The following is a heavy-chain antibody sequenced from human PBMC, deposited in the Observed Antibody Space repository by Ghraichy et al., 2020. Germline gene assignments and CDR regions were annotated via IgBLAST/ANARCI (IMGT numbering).Heavy chain of an antibody. J-gene: IGHJ5*02. CDR1: GGSMSNYY. Sequence: SETLSLTCTVSGGSMSNYYWSWIRQPPGKGLEWIAYVYHSGTTSFNPSLKSRVTISIDTSTNQVSLKVASVTAADTAVYYCARICGGACSGFDHWGHGTLVTVSS. CDR3: ARICGGACSGFDH. CDR2: VYHSGTT. D-gene: IGHD2-21*02. V-gene: IGHV4-59*01.